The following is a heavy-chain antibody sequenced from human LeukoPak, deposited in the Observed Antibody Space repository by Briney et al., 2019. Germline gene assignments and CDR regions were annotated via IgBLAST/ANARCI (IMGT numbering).Heavy chain of an antibody. D-gene: IGHD3-22*01. J-gene: IGHJ4*02. CDR1: GGSISSYY. Sequence: SETLSLTCTVSGGSISSYYWSWIRQPPGKGLEWIGYIYYSGSTNYNPSLKSRLTLSLDTSKNQFSLKLSSLTAADTAVYYCAREVDYYDSSGYYYGDRYFDYWGQGTLVTVSS. V-gene: IGHV4-59*12. CDR2: IYYSGST. CDR3: AREVDYYDSSGYYYGDRYFDY.